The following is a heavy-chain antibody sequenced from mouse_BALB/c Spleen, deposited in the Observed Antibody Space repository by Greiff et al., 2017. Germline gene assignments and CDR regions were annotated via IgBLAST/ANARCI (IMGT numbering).Heavy chain of an antibody. V-gene: IGHV1S137*01. CDR3: ARGYYGSHIAY. CDR2: ISTYYGDA. D-gene: IGHD1-1*01. Sequence: VHLVESGAELVRPGVSVKISCKGSGYTFTDYAMHWVKQSHAKSLEWIGVISTYYGDASYNQKFKGKATLTVDKSSSTAFMHLNSLTSEDSAVYYCARGYYGSHIAYWGQGTLVTVSA. CDR1: GYTFTDYA. J-gene: IGHJ3*01.